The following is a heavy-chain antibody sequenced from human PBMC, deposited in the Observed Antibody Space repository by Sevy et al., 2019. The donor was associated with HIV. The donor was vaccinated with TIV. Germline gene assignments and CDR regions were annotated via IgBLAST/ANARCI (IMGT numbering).Heavy chain of an antibody. D-gene: IGHD3-22*01. CDR3: ASERVEGMDYDSRAVRGYGMDV. V-gene: IGHV4-34*01. CDR2: INHSGST. Sequence: SETLALTCAVYGGSFSGYYWSWIRQPPGKGLEWIGEINHSGSTNYNPSLKSRVTISVDTSKNQFSLKLSSVTAADTAVYYCASERVEGMDYDSRAVRGYGMDVWGQGTTVTVSS. CDR1: GGSFSGYY. J-gene: IGHJ6*02.